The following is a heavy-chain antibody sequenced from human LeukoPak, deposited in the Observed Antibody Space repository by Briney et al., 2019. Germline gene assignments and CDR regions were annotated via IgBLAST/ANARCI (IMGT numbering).Heavy chain of an antibody. CDR2: IWYDGSNK. Sequence: GGSLRLSCAASGFTFSSYGMHWVRQAPGKGLEWVAVIWYDGSNKNYADSVKGRFTISRDNSKNTLYLQMNSLRAEDTAVYYCAKDYSGYDLFDYWGQGTLVTVSS. V-gene: IGHV3-33*06. J-gene: IGHJ4*02. CDR3: AKDYSGYDLFDY. CDR1: GFTFSSYG. D-gene: IGHD5-12*01.